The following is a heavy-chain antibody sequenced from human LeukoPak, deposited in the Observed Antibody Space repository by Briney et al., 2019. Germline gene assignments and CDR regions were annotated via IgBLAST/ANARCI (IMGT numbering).Heavy chain of an antibody. CDR2: INHSGST. D-gene: IGHD2-21*02. Sequence: SETLSLTCAVYGGSFSGYYWRWIRQPPGKGLEWIGEINHSGSTNYNPSLKSRVTISVDTSKNQFSLKLSSVSAAETAVYYSASSMGCGGDGPLAIDYGGQGTLVTVSS. CDR3: ASSMGCGGDGPLAIDY. J-gene: IGHJ4*02. V-gene: IGHV4-34*01. CDR1: GGSFSGYY.